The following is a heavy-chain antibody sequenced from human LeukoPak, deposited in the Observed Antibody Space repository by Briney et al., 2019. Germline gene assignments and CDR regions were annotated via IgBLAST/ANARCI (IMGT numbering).Heavy chain of an antibody. CDR1: GFTVRIIY. D-gene: IGHD2-2*01. J-gene: IGHJ4*02. CDR2: IYSGGST. CDR3: ARIYFQLQYFDF. Sequence: GGSLRLSCAVSGFTVRIIYMSRVPDAPGKGLWWGSDIYSGGSTYYADSVQGRFTISRDNSKNTLYLPMNSLRDEDTAAYYCARIYFQLQYFDFWGRDTLVTV. V-gene: IGHV3-66*01.